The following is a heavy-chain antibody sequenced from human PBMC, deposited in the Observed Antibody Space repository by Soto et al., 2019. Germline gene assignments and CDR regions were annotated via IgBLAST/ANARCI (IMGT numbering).Heavy chain of an antibody. Sequence: ASVKVSCKASGYTFTSYYMHWVRQAPGQGLEWMGIINPSGGSTGYAQKFQGRVTMTRDTSISTAYMELSRLRSDDTAVYYCARDFMRYDILTGYYDYYYGMDVWGQGTTVTVSS. J-gene: IGHJ6*02. CDR3: ARDFMRYDILTGYYDYYYGMDV. CDR1: GYTFTSYY. D-gene: IGHD3-9*01. V-gene: IGHV1-46*01. CDR2: INPSGGST.